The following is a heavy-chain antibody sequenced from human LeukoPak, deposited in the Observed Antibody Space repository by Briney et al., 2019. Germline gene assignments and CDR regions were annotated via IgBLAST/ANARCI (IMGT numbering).Heavy chain of an antibody. Sequence: GGSLRLSCAASGFTFSSYEMNWVRQAPGKGLEWVAVISYDGSNKYYADSVKGRFTISRDNSRNTLYLQMNSLSTDDTAVYYCAKASRGTIAAVETHYNYYMDVYGKGTTVTVSS. V-gene: IGHV3-30*04. CDR2: ISYDGSNK. CDR1: GFTFSSYE. CDR3: AKASRGTIAAVETHYNYYMDV. D-gene: IGHD6-13*01. J-gene: IGHJ6*03.